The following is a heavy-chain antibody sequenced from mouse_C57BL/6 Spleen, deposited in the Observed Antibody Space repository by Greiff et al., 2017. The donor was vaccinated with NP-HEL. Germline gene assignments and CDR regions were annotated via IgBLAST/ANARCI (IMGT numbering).Heavy chain of an antibody. CDR3: ARDYYGQGYFDV. CDR2: TFYSGIT. J-gene: IGHJ1*03. CDR1: GFSINSDCY. Sequence: EVQLLESGRSLVRPSQTLSLTCTVTGFSINSDCYCFWLRQFPGNKLEYIAYTFYSGITYYNPSLESRTYITRDTSKNQFSLKLSSVTTEDTATYYCARDYYGQGYFDVWGTGTTVTVAS. D-gene: IGHD1-2*01. V-gene: IGHV3-3*01.